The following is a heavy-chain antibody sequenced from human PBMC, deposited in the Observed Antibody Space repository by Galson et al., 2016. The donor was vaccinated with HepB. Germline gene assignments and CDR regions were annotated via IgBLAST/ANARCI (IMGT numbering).Heavy chain of an antibody. J-gene: IGHJ3*01. V-gene: IGHV3-23*01. CDR3: AREGAFTYYDILTGYSPPDAFDF. Sequence: SLRLSCAASGFTFSSFAINWVRQAPGKGLEWVSGISGSGGTTYHADSVKGRFTISRDNSKNTLYLQMNSLRAEDTAVYYCAREGAFTYYDILTGYSPPDAFDFWGQGTMVTVSS. CDR2: ISGSGGTT. CDR1: GFTFSSFA. D-gene: IGHD3-9*01.